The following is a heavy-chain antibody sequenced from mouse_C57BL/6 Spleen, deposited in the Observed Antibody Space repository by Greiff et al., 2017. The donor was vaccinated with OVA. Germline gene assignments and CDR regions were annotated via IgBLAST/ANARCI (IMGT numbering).Heavy chain of an antibody. CDR1: GYAFSSSW. J-gene: IGHJ2*01. V-gene: IGHV1-82*01. D-gene: IGHD3-2*02. Sequence: VQRVESGPELVKPGASVKISCKASGYAFSSSWMNWVKQRPGKGLEWIGRIYPGDGDTNYNGKFKGKATLTADKSSSTAYMQLSSLTSEDSAVYFCARSAQVEDYWGQGTTLTVSS. CDR2: IYPGDGDT. CDR3: ARSAQVEDY.